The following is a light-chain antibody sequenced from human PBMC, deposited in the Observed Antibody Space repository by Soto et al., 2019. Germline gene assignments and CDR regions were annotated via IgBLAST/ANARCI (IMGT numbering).Light chain of an antibody. J-gene: IGLJ1*01. CDR2: KVS. CDR3: SSYIGSNNVV. Sequence: QSALTQPPSASGSPGQSVTISCTGTSGDGDYNYVSWYQQYPDKAPKLMIYKVSGRPSGVPDRFSGSKSGNTAFLTVSGLQPEDEADYYCSSYIGSNNVVFGTGTKVTVL. V-gene: IGLV2-8*01. CDR1: SGDGDYNY.